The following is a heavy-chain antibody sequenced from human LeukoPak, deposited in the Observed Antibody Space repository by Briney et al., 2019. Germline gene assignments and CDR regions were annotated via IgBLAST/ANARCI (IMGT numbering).Heavy chain of an antibody. V-gene: IGHV4-39*01. CDR2: IYYGGST. CDR3: ARGWGYYALPYFQH. J-gene: IGHJ1*01. CDR1: GGSISSNSSY. Sequence: PSETLSLTCIVSGGSISSNSSYWGWIRQPPGKGLEWIGTIYYGGSTNYNPSLKSRVTISVDTSENQFSLKLSSVTAVDTAVYYCARGWGYYALPYFQHWGQGTLVTVSS. D-gene: IGHD3-10*01.